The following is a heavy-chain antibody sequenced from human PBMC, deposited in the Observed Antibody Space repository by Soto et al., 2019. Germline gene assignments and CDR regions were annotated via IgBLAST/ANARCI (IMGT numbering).Heavy chain of an antibody. CDR3: ARVVKNFSGSRDTWFDP. Sequence: GASVKVSCKASGYIFANYAMQWVRQAPGQRVEWMGYIKPGNGNTKYSQKFQGRLTISRDTSANTVYMDLSSLTSKDTAIYYCARVVKNFSGSRDTWFDPWGQGTQVTVSS. CDR1: GYIFANYA. V-gene: IGHV1-3*01. J-gene: IGHJ5*02. D-gene: IGHD3-10*01. CDR2: IKPGNGNT.